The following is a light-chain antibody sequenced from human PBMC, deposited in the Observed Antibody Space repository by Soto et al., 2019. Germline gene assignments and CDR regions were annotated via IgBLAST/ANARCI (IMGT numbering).Light chain of an antibody. J-gene: IGLJ1*01. CDR2: HDN. CDR3: ASWDDNLRGYV. CDR1: SSNIGNDF. V-gene: IGLV1-47*02. Sequence: QLVLTQPPSASGTPGQRITISCSGSSSNIGNDFVYWYLQLPGTAPKLLIYHDNQRPSGVPDRFSGSKSGTSASLVIGGLRSEDEADYYCASWDDNLRGYVFGTATKLTVL.